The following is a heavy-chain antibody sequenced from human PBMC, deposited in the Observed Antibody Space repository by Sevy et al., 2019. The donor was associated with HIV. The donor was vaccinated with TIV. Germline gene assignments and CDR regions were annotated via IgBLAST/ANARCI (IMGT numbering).Heavy chain of an antibody. V-gene: IGHV3-30*18. Sequence: GGSLRLSCAASGFTFSSYGMHWVRQAPGKGLEWVAVISYDGSNKYYADSVKGRFTISRDNSKNTLYLQMNSLRAEDMAVYYCAKDTRDGYYDYWGQGTLVTVSS. CDR2: ISYDGSNK. CDR1: GFTFSSYG. CDR3: AKDTRDGYYDY. J-gene: IGHJ4*02.